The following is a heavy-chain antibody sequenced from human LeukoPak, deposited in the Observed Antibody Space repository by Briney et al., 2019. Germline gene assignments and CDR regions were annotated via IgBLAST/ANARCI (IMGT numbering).Heavy chain of an antibody. CDR1: GYTFTSYY. Sequence: ATVTVTCNASGYTFTSYYMHWMRQAPGQGPEWMGIINPSGSSTSYAQKFQGRGTMARDASTSTVYMELSSLRSEDTAVYYCARVHSSSWSFDYWGQGTLVTVSS. CDR3: ARVHSSSWSFDY. J-gene: IGHJ4*02. D-gene: IGHD6-13*01. CDR2: INPSGSST. V-gene: IGHV1-46*03.